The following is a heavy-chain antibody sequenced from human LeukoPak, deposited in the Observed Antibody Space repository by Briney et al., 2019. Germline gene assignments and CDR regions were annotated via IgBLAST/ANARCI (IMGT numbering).Heavy chain of an antibody. V-gene: IGHV1-2*02. D-gene: IGHD5-24*01. J-gene: IGHJ5*02. CDR1: GYTFTCYD. CDR3: ERVAEERATILRVVNWFDP. CDR2: INPNSGGT. Sequence: ASVKVCCKASGYTFTCYDMHWVRQAPGQGLEWMGWINPNSGGTNYAQKFQGRVTMTSDTSITTTSMELSRLRSEDTATYYCERVAEERATILRVVNWFDPCGQGTLVTVS.